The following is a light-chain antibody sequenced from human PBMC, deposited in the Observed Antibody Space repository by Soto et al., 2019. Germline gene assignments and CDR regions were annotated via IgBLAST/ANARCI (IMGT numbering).Light chain of an antibody. Sequence: DIVMTQSPDSLAVSLGERATINCRSSQSLLYSSNNKNYLAWYQQKPGQPPKLVIYWASTRESGVPDRFSGSGSGTDFTLTISILQAEDVAVYYCQQYYSNPFTFGGGTKVEIK. J-gene: IGKJ4*01. V-gene: IGKV4-1*01. CDR1: QSLLYSSNNKNY. CDR3: QQYYSNPFT. CDR2: WAS.